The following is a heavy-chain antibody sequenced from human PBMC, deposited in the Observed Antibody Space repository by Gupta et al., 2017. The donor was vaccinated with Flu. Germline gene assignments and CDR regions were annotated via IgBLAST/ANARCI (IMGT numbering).Heavy chain of an antibody. J-gene: IGHJ4*02. D-gene: IGHD2-15*01. Sequence: QVQLVQSGAEVKTPGSSVKVSCQASGVTFRSYVINWVRQAPGQGPEWMGGIIPVFGPTNDAQKFQGRVKITADESTSTVYMEISSLRSEDTAVYYCARKGGGHCSGGTCYSFDYWGQGTLVTVSS. CDR1: GVTFRSYV. CDR3: ARKGGGHCSGGTCYSFDY. V-gene: IGHV1-69*01. CDR2: IIPVFGPT.